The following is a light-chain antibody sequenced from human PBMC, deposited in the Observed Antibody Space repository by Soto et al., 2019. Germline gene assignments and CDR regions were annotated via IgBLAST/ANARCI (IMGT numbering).Light chain of an antibody. Sequence: DIQMTQSPSTLSASVGDRVTITCRASQSISSSLALYQHKPGKAPKLLMYDASSLETGVPSRFSGSRSGIEFTRAVTSLQPDDFATYYCQQYFSYLYTFGQGTKLEI. CDR3: QQYFSYLYT. J-gene: IGKJ2*01. CDR2: DAS. V-gene: IGKV1-5*01. CDR1: QSISSS.